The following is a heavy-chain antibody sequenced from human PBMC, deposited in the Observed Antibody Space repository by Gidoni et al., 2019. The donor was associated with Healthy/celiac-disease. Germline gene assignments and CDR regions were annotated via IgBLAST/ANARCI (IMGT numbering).Heavy chain of an antibody. CDR3: ARDYHNWFDP. Sequence: QVQLVESGGGVVQPGRSLRLSCAASGFPFSSYAMHWVRQAPGKGPEWVAVISYDGSNKYYADSVKGRFTISRDNSKNTLYLQMNSLRAEDTAVYYCARDYHNWFDPWGQGTLVTVSS. CDR2: ISYDGSNK. J-gene: IGHJ5*02. V-gene: IGHV3-30-3*01. CDR1: GFPFSSYA.